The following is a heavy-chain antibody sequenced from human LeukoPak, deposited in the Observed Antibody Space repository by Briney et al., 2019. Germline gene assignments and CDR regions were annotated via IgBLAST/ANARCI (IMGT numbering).Heavy chain of an antibody. V-gene: IGHV4-61*02. CDR2: IYTSGST. J-gene: IGHJ3*02. CDR3: ASQQWLVEGIAFDI. CDR1: GGSISSGSYY. D-gene: IGHD6-19*01. Sequence: SETLSLTCTVCGGSISSGSYYWSWIRQPAGKGLEWIGRIYTSGSTNYNPSLKSRVTISVDTSKNQFSLKLSSVTAADTAVYYCASQQWLVEGIAFDIWGQGTMVTVSS.